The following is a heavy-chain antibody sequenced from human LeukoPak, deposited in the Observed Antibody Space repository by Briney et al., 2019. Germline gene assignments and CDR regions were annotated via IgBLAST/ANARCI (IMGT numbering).Heavy chain of an antibody. J-gene: IGHJ4*02. CDR3: AKDDGNYDDY. CDR1: GFTFSSYG. V-gene: IGHV3-30*02. Sequence: GGSLRLSCAASGFTFSSYGMHWARQAPGKGLEWVAFIRYDGSNKYYADSVKGRFTISRDNSKNTLYLQMNSLRAEDSAVYYCAKDDGNYDDYWGQGALVTVSS. CDR2: IRYDGSNK.